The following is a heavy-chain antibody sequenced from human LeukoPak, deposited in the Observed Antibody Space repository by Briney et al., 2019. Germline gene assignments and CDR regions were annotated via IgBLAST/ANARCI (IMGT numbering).Heavy chain of an antibody. V-gene: IGHV3-23*01. D-gene: IGHD5-18*01. Sequence: GGSLRLSCEASGLTFSSYSMSWVRQAPGKGLEWVSGISGSGGSTYYADSLTGRFTISRDNAKNSLYLQMNSLRAEDTAMYYCARRATTERGHSYGLDFWGQGTLVTVSS. CDR1: GLTFSSYS. CDR2: ISGSGGST. CDR3: ARRATTERGHSYGLDF. J-gene: IGHJ4*02.